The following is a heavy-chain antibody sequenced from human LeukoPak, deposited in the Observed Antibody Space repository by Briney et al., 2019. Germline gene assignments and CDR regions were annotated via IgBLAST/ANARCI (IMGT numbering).Heavy chain of an antibody. CDR1: GGTFSSYA. CDR2: IIPIFGTA. V-gene: IGHV1-69*06. D-gene: IGHD5-24*01. Sequence: SVKVSCKASGGTFSSYAISWVRQAPGQGLEWMGGIIPIFGTANYAQKFQGRVTITADKSTSTAYMELSSLRSEDTAVYYCARLSRDGYNYSPFDPWGQGTLVTVSS. J-gene: IGHJ5*02. CDR3: ARLSRDGYNYSPFDP.